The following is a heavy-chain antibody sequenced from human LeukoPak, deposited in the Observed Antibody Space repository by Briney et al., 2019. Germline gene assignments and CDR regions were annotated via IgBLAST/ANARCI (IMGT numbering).Heavy chain of an antibody. V-gene: IGHV1-69*01. D-gene: IGHD7-27*01. CDR3: ARGNWGSPYYFDY. Sequence: GSSVKVSCTASGGTFSKYTISWVRQRPGQGLEWMGGITPLFGTANYAQKFQGRVTITADESASTAYMELSSLRSEDTAVYYCARGNWGSPYYFDYWGQGTLVTVSS. CDR2: ITPLFGTA. J-gene: IGHJ4*02. CDR1: GGTFSKYT.